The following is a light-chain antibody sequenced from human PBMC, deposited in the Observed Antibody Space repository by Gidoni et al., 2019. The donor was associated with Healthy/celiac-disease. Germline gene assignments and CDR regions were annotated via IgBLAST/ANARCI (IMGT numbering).Light chain of an antibody. V-gene: IGLV3-21*02. CDR2: DDS. CDR3: QVWDSSSDPVV. CDR1: TIGSKS. Sequence: SYVLPQPPSVSVAPGQTARITCGGNTIGSKSVHWYQQKPGQAPVLVVYDDSDRPAGIPERFSGSNSGNTATLTISRVEAGDEADYYCQVWDSSSDPVVFGGGTKLTVL. J-gene: IGLJ2*01.